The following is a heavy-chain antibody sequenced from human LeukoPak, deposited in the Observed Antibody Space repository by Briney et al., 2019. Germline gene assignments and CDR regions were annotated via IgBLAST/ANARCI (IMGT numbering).Heavy chain of an antibody. Sequence: GGSLRLSCAASGFTFSNYWMSWVRQTPGKGLEWVANIKQDGSEKDYVDSMKGRFTISRDNAKNSVYLQMNSLRAEDTAIYYCAKDDRYCSSTSCYYYMDVWGKGTTVTVSS. V-gene: IGHV3-7*01. CDR3: AKDDRYCSSTSCYYYMDV. J-gene: IGHJ6*03. CDR1: GFTFSNYW. CDR2: IKQDGSEK. D-gene: IGHD2-2*01.